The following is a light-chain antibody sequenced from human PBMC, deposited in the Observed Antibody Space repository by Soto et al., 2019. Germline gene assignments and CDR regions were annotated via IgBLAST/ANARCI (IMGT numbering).Light chain of an antibody. CDR3: QQSGSSPLT. CDR2: GAS. CDR1: QSVNSGY. J-gene: IGKJ4*01. V-gene: IGKV3-20*01. Sequence: EIVLTQSPGTLSLSPGERATLSCRASQSVNSGYLAWYQQKPGQAPRLLISGASSRATGIPDRFSGSGSGTDFTLTISRLEPEDFAVYYCQQSGSSPLTFGGGTKVEIK.